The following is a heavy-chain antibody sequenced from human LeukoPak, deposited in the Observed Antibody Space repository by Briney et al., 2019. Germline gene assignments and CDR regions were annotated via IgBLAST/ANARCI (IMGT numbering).Heavy chain of an antibody. J-gene: IGHJ4*02. V-gene: IGHV1-69*05. D-gene: IGHD2-21*02. CDR1: GGTFSSYA. CDR2: IIPIFGTA. Sequence: GSSVKVSCKASGGTFSSYAISWVRQAPGQGLEWMGGIIPIFGTANYAQKFQGRVTMTRDTSISTAYMELSRLRSDDTAVYYCASHPYCGGDCSLGDYWGQGTLVTVSS. CDR3: ASHPYCGGDCSLGDY.